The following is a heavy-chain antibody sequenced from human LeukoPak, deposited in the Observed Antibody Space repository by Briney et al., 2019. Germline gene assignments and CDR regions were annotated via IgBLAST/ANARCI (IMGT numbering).Heavy chain of an antibody. V-gene: IGHV3-23*01. J-gene: IGHJ1*01. CDR1: GFTFSSYT. Sequence: GGSLRLSCAAPGFTFSSYTMNWVRQALGQGLEWVSTISDPHSGSQTHYADSVKGRFTISRDDSQNTVYLQMDSLRAEDTALYYCARDSSSWYVSEHWGQGTLVTVSS. D-gene: IGHD6-13*01. CDR2: ISDPHSGSQT. CDR3: ARDSSSWYVSEH.